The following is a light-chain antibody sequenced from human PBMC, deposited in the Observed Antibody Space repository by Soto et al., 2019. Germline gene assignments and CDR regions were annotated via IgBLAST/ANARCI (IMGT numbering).Light chain of an antibody. V-gene: IGLV1-40*01. J-gene: IGLJ2*01. CDR1: SSNIGAPYD. CDR3: QSYDNILSAVV. CDR2: GNN. Sequence: QSVLTQPPSVSGAPGQRVTISCSGSSSNIGAPYDVHWYQQLPGAAPKLLIYGNNNRPSAVPDRFSGSKSGTSASLAIAGLQAEDEADYYCQSYDNILSAVVFGGGTKLTVL.